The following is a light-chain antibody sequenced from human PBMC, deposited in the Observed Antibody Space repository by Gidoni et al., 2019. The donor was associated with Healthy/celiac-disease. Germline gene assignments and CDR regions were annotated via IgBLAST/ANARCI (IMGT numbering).Light chain of an antibody. CDR1: QSVLYSSNNKNY. V-gene: IGKV4-1*01. CDR3: QQYYSSWT. J-gene: IGKJ1*01. Sequence: DIVMTQSPDSLAVSLGERATINCKSSQSVLYSSNNKNYLAWYQQKPGQPPKLLIYWASTRESGVPDRFSGSGSGTDFTLTISSLQAEDVAVYYCQQYYSSWTFGXGTKVEIK. CDR2: WAS.